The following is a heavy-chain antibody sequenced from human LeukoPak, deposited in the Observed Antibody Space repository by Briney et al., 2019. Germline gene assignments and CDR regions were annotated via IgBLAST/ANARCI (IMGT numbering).Heavy chain of an antibody. V-gene: IGHV3-30*18. Sequence: GGSLRPSCAASGFTFSSYGMHWVRQAPGKGLEWVAVISYDGSNKYYADSVKGRFTISRDNSKNTLYLQMNSLRAEDTAVYYCAKNAVTTVYYYYGMDVWGQGTTVTVSS. CDR2: ISYDGSNK. J-gene: IGHJ6*02. D-gene: IGHD4-17*01. CDR3: AKNAVTTVYYYYGMDV. CDR1: GFTFSSYG.